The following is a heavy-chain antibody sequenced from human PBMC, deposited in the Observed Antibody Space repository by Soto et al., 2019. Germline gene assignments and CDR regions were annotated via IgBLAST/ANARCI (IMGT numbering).Heavy chain of an antibody. J-gene: IGHJ4*02. CDR1: GGSFSGYY. V-gene: IGHV4-34*01. CDR2: INHSGST. CDR3: ARLQAAAGDNDLTFDY. Sequence: SQMLSLTCAVYGGSFSGYYWSWIRQPPGKGLEWIGEINHSGSTNYNPSLKSRVTISVDTSKDQFSLKLSSVTAADTAVYYCARLQAAAGDNDLTFDYWGRGTLVTVSS. D-gene: IGHD6-13*01.